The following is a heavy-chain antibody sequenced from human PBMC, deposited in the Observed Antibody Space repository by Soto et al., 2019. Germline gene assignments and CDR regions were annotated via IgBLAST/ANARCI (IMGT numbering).Heavy chain of an antibody. CDR3: ARGRYGDS. CDR1: GYTFTSYG. V-gene: IGHV1-18*01. CDR2: ISAHNGNT. J-gene: IGHJ4*02. Sequence: QVHLVQSGAEVKKPGASVKVSCKASGYTFTSYGITWVRQAPGQGLEWMGWISAHNGNTDYAQKLQGRVIVTRDTSTSTAHMELRSLRSDDPAVDYCARGRYGDSWGQGALVTVSS. D-gene: IGHD1-1*01.